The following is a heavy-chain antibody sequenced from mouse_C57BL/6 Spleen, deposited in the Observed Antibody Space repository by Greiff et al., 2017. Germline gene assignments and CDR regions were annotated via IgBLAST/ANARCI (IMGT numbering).Heavy chain of an antibody. CDR2: INPNYGTT. V-gene: IGHV1-39*01. Sequence: EVQLQESGPELVKPGASVKISCKASGYSFTDYNMNWVKQSNGKSLEWIGVINPNYGTTSYNQKFKGKATLTVDQSSSTAYMQLNSLTSEDSAVYYCASFYYGSSYGYFDVWGTGTTVTVSS. CDR3: ASFYYGSSYGYFDV. D-gene: IGHD1-1*01. J-gene: IGHJ1*03. CDR1: GYSFTDYN.